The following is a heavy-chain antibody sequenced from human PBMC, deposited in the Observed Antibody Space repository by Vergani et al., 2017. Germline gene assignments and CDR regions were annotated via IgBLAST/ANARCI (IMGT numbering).Heavy chain of an antibody. D-gene: IGHD4-23*01. CDR1: GFTFSSYA. V-gene: IGHV3-23*01. J-gene: IGHJ4*02. CDR3: MTQEIDGGNVSFDY. Sequence: EVQLLESGGGLVQPGGSLRLSCAASGFTFSSYAMSWVRQAPGKGLEWVSAISGSGGSTYYADSVKGRFTISRDNSKNTLYLQMNSLRAEDTAVYYCMTQEIDGGNVSFDYWGQGTLVTVSS. CDR2: ISGSGGST.